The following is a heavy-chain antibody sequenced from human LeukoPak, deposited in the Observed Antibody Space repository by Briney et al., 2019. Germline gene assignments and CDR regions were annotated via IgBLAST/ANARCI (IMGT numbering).Heavy chain of an antibody. J-gene: IGHJ3*02. V-gene: IGHV1-2*02. CDR3: ARDFDRGTDALNI. CDR1: GYTFSGFF. Sequence: ASVKVSCKASGYTFSGFFMHWVRRAPGQGLEWMGWINPISGGTNYAQKFQGRVTMTRDTSISTAYMEMSRLRSDDTAVYYCARDFDRGTDALNIWGQGTMVTVSS. D-gene: IGHD3-22*01. CDR2: INPISGGT.